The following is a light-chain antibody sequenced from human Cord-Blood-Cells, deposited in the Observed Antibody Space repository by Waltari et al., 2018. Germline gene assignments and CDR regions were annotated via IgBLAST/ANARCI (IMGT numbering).Light chain of an antibody. J-gene: IGLJ3*02. V-gene: IGLV2-11*02. CDR2: DVT. Sequence: QSALTQPRSVSGSPRQSVTISCTGTSGAVGWYNYDSCYQQHPGKAPKLMIDDVTKRPSGVPDRFSGSKSGNTASLTISGLQAEDEADYYCCSYAGSYTWVFGGGTKLTVL. CDR3: CSYAGSYTWV. CDR1: SGAVGWYNY.